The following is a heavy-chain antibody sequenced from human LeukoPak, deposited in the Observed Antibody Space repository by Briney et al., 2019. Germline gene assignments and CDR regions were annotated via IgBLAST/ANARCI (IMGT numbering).Heavy chain of an antibody. CDR2: ISPNSGGT. J-gene: IGHJ4*02. V-gene: IGHV1-2*02. D-gene: IGHD1-1*01. Sequence: GASVKVSCKASGYTFTGYYMHWVRQAPGQGLEWMGWISPNSGGTNYAQKFQGRVTMTRDTSISTAYMELSRLRSDDTAVYYCAREMEDAARYREEGVSGYWGQGTLVTVSS. CDR1: GYTFTGYY. CDR3: AREMEDAARYREEGVSGY.